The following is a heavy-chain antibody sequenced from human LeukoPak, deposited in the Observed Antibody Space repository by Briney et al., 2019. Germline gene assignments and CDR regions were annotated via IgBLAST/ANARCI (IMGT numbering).Heavy chain of an antibody. D-gene: IGHD3-16*01. CDR3: ARVGGAPLGAFDI. Sequence: GSLRLSCAASGFTSSDYYMSWIRQSPGKGLEWIGYMYYSGTTNYNPSLKSRVSISKDVSKNQFSLRVTSVTAADTAVYYCARVGGAPLGAFDIWGQGTVVTVSS. J-gene: IGHJ3*02. CDR2: MYYSGTT. V-gene: IGHV4-59*01. CDR1: GFTSSDYY.